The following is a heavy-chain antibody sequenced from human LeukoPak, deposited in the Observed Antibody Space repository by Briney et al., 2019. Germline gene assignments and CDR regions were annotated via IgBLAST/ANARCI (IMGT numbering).Heavy chain of an antibody. CDR2: MSSSGVSP. V-gene: IGHV3-23*01. D-gene: IGHD3-10*01. J-gene: IGHJ4*02. CDR3: AKVSFDGGVIPYFDS. Sequence: GGSLRLSCAASGFSFSKYAMTWVRQAPGKGLEWVSGMSSSGVSPDYADSVRGRFTISRDNSKDTLILHMDSLRVEDTAIYYCAKVSFDGGVIPYFDSWGQGTVVTVSS. CDR1: GFSFSKYA.